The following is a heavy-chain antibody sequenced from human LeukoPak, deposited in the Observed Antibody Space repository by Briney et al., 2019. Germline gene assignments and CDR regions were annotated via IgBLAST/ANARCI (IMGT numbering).Heavy chain of an antibody. CDR3: AKSAVITTFDY. Sequence: PGGSLRLSCAASGFTFSSYTMSWVRQAPGKGLEWVSGVSGSGGNIHYADSVKGRFTISRDNSKNTLYLQMNSLRAEDTAVYYCAKSAVITTFDYWGQGTLVTVS. V-gene: IGHV3-23*01. J-gene: IGHJ4*02. CDR2: VSGSGGNI. CDR1: GFTFSSYT. D-gene: IGHD3-22*01.